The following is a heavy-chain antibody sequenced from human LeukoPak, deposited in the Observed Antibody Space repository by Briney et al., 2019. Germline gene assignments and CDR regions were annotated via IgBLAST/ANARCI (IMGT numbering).Heavy chain of an antibody. Sequence: AGGSLRLSCAGSGFTFSSAWMTWARQIPGKGLEWVGHIKSRTDGGTTDYAAPVKGRFTVSRDDSKNTVFLHMNSLKTEDSAVYFCATEFYSNGYNFWGQGTLVTVSS. D-gene: IGHD5-24*01. CDR1: GFTFSSAW. CDR2: IKSRTDGGTT. CDR3: ATEFYSNGYNF. J-gene: IGHJ4*02. V-gene: IGHV3-15*01.